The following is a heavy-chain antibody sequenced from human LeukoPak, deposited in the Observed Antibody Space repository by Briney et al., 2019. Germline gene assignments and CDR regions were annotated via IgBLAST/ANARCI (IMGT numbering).Heavy chain of an antibody. J-gene: IGHJ6*03. V-gene: IGHV4-59*08. Sequence: SETLSLTCTVSGGSISSYYWSWIRQPPGKGLEWIGYIYYNGNTIYNPSLKSRVTISVDTSNNQFSLKLISVTAADTAVYYCARHPYYYYYMDVWGKGTTVTVSS. CDR3: ARHPYYYYYMDV. CDR2: IYYNGNT. CDR1: GGSISSYY.